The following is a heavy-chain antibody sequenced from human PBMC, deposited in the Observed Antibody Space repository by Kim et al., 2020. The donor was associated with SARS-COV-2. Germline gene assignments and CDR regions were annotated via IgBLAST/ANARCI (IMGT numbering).Heavy chain of an antibody. D-gene: IGHD3-22*01. CDR2: IVVGSGNT. J-gene: IGHJ5*02. CDR3: AADPRYYYDSSGYSNWFDP. V-gene: IGHV1-58*01. CDR1: GFTFTSSA. Sequence: SVKVSCKASGFTFTSSAVQWVRQARGQRLEWIGWIVVGSGNTNYAQKFQERVTITRDMSTSTAYMELSSLRSEDTAVYYCAADPRYYYDSSGYSNWFDPWGQGTLVTVSS.